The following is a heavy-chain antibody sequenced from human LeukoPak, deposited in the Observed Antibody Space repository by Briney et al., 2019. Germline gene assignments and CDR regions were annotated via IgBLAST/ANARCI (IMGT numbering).Heavy chain of an antibody. D-gene: IGHD5-18*01. V-gene: IGHV4-34*01. CDR3: ARDLNTAMVLDYFDY. Sequence: PSETLSLTCAVYGGSFSGYYWSWIRQPPGKGLEWIGEINHSGSTNYNPSLKSRVTISVDTSKNQFSLKLSSVTAADTAVYYCARDLNTAMVLDYFDYWGQGTLVTVSS. CDR2: INHSGST. J-gene: IGHJ4*02. CDR1: GGSFSGYY.